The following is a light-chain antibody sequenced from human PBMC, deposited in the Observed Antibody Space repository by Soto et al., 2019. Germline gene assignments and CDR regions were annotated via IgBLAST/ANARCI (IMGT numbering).Light chain of an antibody. Sequence: QAVVTQPASVSGSPGQSITISCTGTSSDVGGYIYISWYQHHPGKAPQLMIYEVNNRPSGVSNRFAGSKSGNTASLTISGLQAEDEADYYCSSYTSGSTPLVFGTGTKVTVL. CDR1: SSDVGGYIY. V-gene: IGLV2-14*01. CDR2: EVN. J-gene: IGLJ1*01. CDR3: SSYTSGSTPLV.